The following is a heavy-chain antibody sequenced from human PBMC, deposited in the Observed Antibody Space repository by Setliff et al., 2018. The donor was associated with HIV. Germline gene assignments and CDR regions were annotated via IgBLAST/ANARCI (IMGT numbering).Heavy chain of an antibody. CDR2: IRSKASGGTT. CDR1: GFSFDDYA. J-gene: IGHJ4*02. D-gene: IGHD3-16*01. CDR3: TRDLGGPFDY. V-gene: IGHV3-49*04. Sequence: PGGSLRLSCTASGFSFDDYAVSWVRQAPGKGLEWVGFIRSKASGGTTEYAASVKGRFTISRDDSKSIAYLQMNSLKTEDTAVYYCTRDLGGPFDYWGQGTLVTVSS.